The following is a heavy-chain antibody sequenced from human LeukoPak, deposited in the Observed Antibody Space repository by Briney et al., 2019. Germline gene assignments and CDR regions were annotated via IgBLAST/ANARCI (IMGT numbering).Heavy chain of an antibody. CDR3: AKDSHRGRPRPYCSGGSCYPLDY. CDR2: ISGSGGST. Sequence: PGGSLRLSCAASGFTFDDYGLSWVRQAPGKGLEWVSAISGSGGSTYYADSVKGRFTISRDNSKNTLYLQMNSLRAEDTAVYYCAKDSHRGRPRPYCSGGSCYPLDYWGQGTLVTVSS. CDR1: GFTFDDYG. D-gene: IGHD2-15*01. V-gene: IGHV3-23*01. J-gene: IGHJ4*02.